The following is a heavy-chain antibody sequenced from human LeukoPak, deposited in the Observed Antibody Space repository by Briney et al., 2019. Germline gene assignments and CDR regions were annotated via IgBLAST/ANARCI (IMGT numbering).Heavy chain of an antibody. J-gene: IGHJ6*03. V-gene: IGHV3-23*01. D-gene: IGHD2-2*03. CDR3: ARDGYCSSTSRSYYYYYMDV. Sequence: GGSLRLSCAASGFTFSSYAMSWVRQAPGKGLEWVSTISATGGSIYYADSVKGRLTISRDNSKNTVYLQMNSLRAEDTAVHYCARDGYCSSTSRSYYYYYMDVWGKGTTVTVSS. CDR1: GFTFSSYA. CDR2: ISATGGSI.